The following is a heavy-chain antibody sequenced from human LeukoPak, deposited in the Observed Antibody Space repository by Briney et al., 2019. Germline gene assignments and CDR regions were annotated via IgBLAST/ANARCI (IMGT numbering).Heavy chain of an antibody. CDR2: IIPIFGTA. J-gene: IGHJ6*03. CDR1: GGTFSSYA. D-gene: IGHD6-6*01. V-gene: IGHV1-69*01. CDR3: AREKFVYSSSSTPYYYYMDV. Sequence: ASVKVSCKASGGTFSSYAISWVRQAPGQGLEWMGGIIPIFGTANYAQKFQGRVTITADESTSTAYMELSSLRSEDTAVYYCAREKFVYSSSSTPYYYYMDVWGKGTTVTVSS.